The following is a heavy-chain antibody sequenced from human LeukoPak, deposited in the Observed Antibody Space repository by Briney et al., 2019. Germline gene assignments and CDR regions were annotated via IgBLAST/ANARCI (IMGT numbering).Heavy chain of an antibody. J-gene: IGHJ4*02. CDR2: MNPNSGNT. CDR3: ARGHIVVVVAATQGFDY. Sequence: ASVKVSCKASGYTFTSYDINWVRQATGQGLEWMGWMNPNSGNTGYAQKFQGRVTMTRNTSISTAYMELSNLRSEDTAVYYCARGHIVVVVAATQGFDYWGQGTLVTVSS. V-gene: IGHV1-8*01. CDR1: GYTFTSYD. D-gene: IGHD2-15*01.